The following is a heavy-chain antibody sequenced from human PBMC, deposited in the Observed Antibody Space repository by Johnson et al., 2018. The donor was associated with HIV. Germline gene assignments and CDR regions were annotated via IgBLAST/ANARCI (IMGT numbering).Heavy chain of an antibody. J-gene: IGHJ3*02. CDR1: GFTFSNYP. CDR3: AKEILKFGEWELNAGHGFDI. V-gene: IGHV3-30*04. Sequence: QVQLVESGGGVVRPGRSLRLSCAASGFTFSNYPMHWVRQAPGKGLEWVAVVSYDGSKKFYADSVKGRFTISRDNSKNTLYLQMNSLRAEDTAVYYCAKEILKFGEWELNAGHGFDIWGQGTMVTVSS. D-gene: IGHD1-26*01. CDR2: VSYDGSKK.